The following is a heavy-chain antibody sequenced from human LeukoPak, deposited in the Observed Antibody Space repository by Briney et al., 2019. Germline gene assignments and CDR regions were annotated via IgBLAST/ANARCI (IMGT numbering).Heavy chain of an antibody. D-gene: IGHD3-10*01. J-gene: IGHJ4*02. V-gene: IGHV3-23*01. Sequence: PGGSLRLSCAASGFTFSSYAMSWVRQAPGKGLEWVSIISGSGGSTNYADSVKGRFTISRDNSKNTLYLQMNSLRAEDTAVYYCAKPYYGSGSYYGFNYYALDYWGQGTLVTVSS. CDR2: ISGSGGST. CDR1: GFTFSSYA. CDR3: AKPYYGSGSYYGFNYYALDY.